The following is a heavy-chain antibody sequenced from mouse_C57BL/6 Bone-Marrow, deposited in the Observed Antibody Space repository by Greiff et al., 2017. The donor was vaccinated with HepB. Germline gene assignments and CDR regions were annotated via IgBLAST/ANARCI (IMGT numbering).Heavy chain of an antibody. CDR3: ARDALYYGKAMDY. V-gene: IGHV3-6*01. D-gene: IGHD1-1*01. J-gene: IGHJ4*01. CDR1: GYSITSGYY. Sequence: EVKLQESGPGLVKPSQSLSLTCSVTGYSITSGYYWNWIRQFPGNKLEWMGYISYDGSNNYNPSLKNRISITRDTSKNQFFLKLNSVTTEDTATYYCARDALYYGKAMDYWGQGTSVTVSS. CDR2: ISYDGSN.